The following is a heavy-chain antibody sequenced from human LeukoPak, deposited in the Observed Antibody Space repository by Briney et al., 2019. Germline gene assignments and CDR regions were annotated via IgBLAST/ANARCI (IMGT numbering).Heavy chain of an antibody. D-gene: IGHD3-10*01. CDR2: ISGSGGST. J-gene: IGHJ6*03. V-gene: IGHV3-23*01. CDR1: GFTFNNYA. Sequence: GGSLRLSCPASGFTFNNYAMIWVRQAPGKGLEWVSGISGSGGSTYYADSVKGRFIISRDNSKNTLYLQMNSLRAEDTAVYYCAKDKPGYGGIRGPFRGYYYMDVWGKGTTVTVSS. CDR3: AKDKPGYGGIRGPFRGYYYMDV.